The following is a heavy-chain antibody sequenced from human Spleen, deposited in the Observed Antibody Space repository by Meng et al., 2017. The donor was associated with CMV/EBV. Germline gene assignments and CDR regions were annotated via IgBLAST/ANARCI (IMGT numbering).Heavy chain of an antibody. CDR3: ARDRVPAFIVSYYYGMDV. Sequence: GESLKISCAASEFTFSSYWMHWVRQAPGKGLVWVSRINGDGSSTSYADSVKGRFTISRDNAKNTLYLQMNSLRAEDTAVYYCARDRVPAFIVSYYYGMDVWGQGTTVTVSS. CDR2: INGDGSST. CDR1: EFTFSSYW. J-gene: IGHJ6*02. D-gene: IGHD2-2*01. V-gene: IGHV3-74*01.